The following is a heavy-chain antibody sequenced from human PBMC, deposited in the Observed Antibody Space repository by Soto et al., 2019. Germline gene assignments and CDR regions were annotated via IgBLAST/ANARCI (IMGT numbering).Heavy chain of an antibody. Sequence: SGPTLVNPTAALTLTCSVTGFSLPLGRIAVTWIRQTTRTALEWLAHILSSDETTYATCLKTRVTVSKEISKSQVLLTMTNLYPVDPATYFCARIDYTGSPLMDYWGQGTLVTVSS. CDR2: ILSSDET. CDR3: ARIDYTGSPLMDY. J-gene: IGHJ4*02. D-gene: IGHD1-26*01. CDR1: GFSLPLGRIA. V-gene: IGHV2-26*01.